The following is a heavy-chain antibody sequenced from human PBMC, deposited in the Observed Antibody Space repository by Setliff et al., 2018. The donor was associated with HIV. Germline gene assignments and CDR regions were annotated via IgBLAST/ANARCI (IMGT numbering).Heavy chain of an antibody. V-gene: IGHV1-18*01. CDR3: ARDLEEFLEWLLIQRDLDGPDYYYYYGMDV. J-gene: IGHJ6*02. CDR1: GYTFTNFG. CDR2: ISAYNGNT. Sequence: ASVKVSCKASGYTFTNFGIGWVRQAPGQGLEWMGWISAYNGNTNYAQKLQGRVTMTTDTSTNTAYMGLRSLRSDDTAVYYCARDLEEFLEWLLIQRDLDGPDYYYYYGMDVWGQGTTVTVSS. D-gene: IGHD3-3*01.